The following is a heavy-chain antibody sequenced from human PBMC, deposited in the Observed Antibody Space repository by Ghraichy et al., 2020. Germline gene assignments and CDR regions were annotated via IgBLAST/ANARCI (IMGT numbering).Heavy chain of an antibody. CDR3: AKEVRGQLVDYYYGMDV. CDR1: GFTFSSYA. J-gene: IGHJ6*02. CDR2: ISGSGGST. Sequence: GGSLRLSCAASGFTFSSYAMSWVRQAPGKGLEWVSAISGSGGSTYYADSVKGRFTISRDNSKNTLYLQMNSLRAEDTAVYYCAKEVRGQLVDYYYGMDVWGQGTTVTVSS. V-gene: IGHV3-23*01. D-gene: IGHD6-6*01.